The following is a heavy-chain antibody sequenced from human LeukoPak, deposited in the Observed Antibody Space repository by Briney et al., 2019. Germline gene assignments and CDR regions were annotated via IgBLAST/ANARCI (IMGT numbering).Heavy chain of an antibody. V-gene: IGHV4-39*07. CDR3: ARDSGCSSTSCYRAYYYYGMDV. D-gene: IGHD2-2*01. CDR1: GGSISSGGYY. CDR2: INHSGST. J-gene: IGHJ6*02. Sequence: SETLSLTCTVSGGSISSGGYYWSWIRQPPGKGLEWIGEINHSGSTNYNPSLKSRVTISVDTSKNQFSLKLSSVTAADTAVYYCARDSGCSSTSCYRAYYYYGMDVWGQGTTVTVSS.